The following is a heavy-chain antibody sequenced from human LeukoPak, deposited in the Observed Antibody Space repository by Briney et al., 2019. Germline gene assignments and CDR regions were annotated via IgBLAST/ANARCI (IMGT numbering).Heavy chain of an antibody. Sequence: GGSLRLSCAASGFTFDDYAMHWVRQGPGKGLEWVSGISWNSGSIGYADSVKGRFTISRDNAKNTLYLHMSNLRAEDTAVYYCAREAYGPDYYMDVWGKGTTVTISS. J-gene: IGHJ6*03. CDR1: GFTFDDYA. CDR2: ISWNSGSI. CDR3: AREAYGPDYYMDV. D-gene: IGHD3-10*01. V-gene: IGHV3-9*01.